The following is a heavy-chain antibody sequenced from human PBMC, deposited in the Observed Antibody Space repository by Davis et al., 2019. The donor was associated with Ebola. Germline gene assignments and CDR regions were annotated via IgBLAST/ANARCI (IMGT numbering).Heavy chain of an antibody. CDR3: TSATGAGDDY. CDR1: GFTFSGSA. Sequence: GESLKISCAASGFTFSGSAMHWVRQASGKGLEWVGRLRSKANSYATAYAASVKGRFTISRDDSKNTAYLQMNSLKTEDTAVYYCTSATGAGDDYWGQGTLVTVSS. J-gene: IGHJ4*02. V-gene: IGHV3-73*01. D-gene: IGHD1-26*01. CDR2: LRSKANSYAT.